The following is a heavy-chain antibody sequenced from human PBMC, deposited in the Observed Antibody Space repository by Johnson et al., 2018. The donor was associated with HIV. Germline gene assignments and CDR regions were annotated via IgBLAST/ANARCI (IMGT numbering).Heavy chain of an antibody. CDR1: GFTFDTYG. Sequence: QLVESGGGVVRPGGSLRLSCGASGFTFDTYGMTWVRQAPGKGLEWVCGINWNGGSTGYADSVKGRFTISRDNAKNSLYLQMNSLQTEDTAIYYCARAFDSGTIRDRLWDIWGQGTMVTVTS. CDR3: ARAFDSGTIRDRLWDI. CDR2: INWNGGST. V-gene: IGHV3-20*04. J-gene: IGHJ3*02. D-gene: IGHD1-26*01.